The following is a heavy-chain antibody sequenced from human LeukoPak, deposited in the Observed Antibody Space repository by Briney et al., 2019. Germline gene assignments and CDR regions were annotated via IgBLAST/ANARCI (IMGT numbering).Heavy chain of an antibody. V-gene: IGHV3-9*01. J-gene: IGHJ6*02. CDR2: ITWNSGSI. D-gene: IGHD5-12*01. CDR1: GFTFDDYA. CDR3: TKQGGGYTPSGMDV. Sequence: GRSLRLSCAASGFTFDDYAMHWVRQAPGKGLEWVSGITWNSGSIGYADSVKGRFTISRDNAKNSLYLQMNSLKTEDTALYYCTKQGGGYTPSGMDVWGQGTTVIVSS.